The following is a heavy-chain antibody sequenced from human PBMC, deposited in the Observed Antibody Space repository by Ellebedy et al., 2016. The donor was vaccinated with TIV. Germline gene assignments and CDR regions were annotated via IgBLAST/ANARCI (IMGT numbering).Heavy chain of an antibody. J-gene: IGHJ4*02. Sequence: SVKVSXXASGGTFNSNSIIWVRQAPGQGLEWMGRITPILGITNYAQKFQGRVTMTADKSTGTAYMELTSLRSEDTAVYYCASRAFGGADHWGQGTLVTVSS. CDR1: GGTFNSNS. CDR2: ITPILGIT. CDR3: ASRAFGGADH. D-gene: IGHD4-23*01. V-gene: IGHV1-69*02.